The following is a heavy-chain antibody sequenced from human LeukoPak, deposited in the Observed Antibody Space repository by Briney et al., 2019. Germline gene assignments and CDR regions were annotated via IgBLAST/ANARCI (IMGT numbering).Heavy chain of an antibody. Sequence: GASVKVSCKASGYTFTGYYMYWVRQAPGQGLEWMGWINPNSGDTNYAQKFQGRVTMTRDTSISTAYMELSSLRSDDTAVYYCSRDFGEPTGYYMDVWGKGTTVTVSS. D-gene: IGHD3-3*01. CDR1: GYTFTGYY. CDR3: SRDFGEPTGYYMDV. CDR2: INPNSGDT. V-gene: IGHV1-2*02. J-gene: IGHJ6*03.